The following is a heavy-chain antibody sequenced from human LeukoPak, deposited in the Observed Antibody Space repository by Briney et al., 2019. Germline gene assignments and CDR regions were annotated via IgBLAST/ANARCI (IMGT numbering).Heavy chain of an antibody. CDR1: GFTFSSYA. V-gene: IGHV3-23*01. D-gene: IGHD3-10*01. J-gene: IGHJ5*02. CDR3: AREDYYGSGSRYNWFDP. CDR2: ISGSGGST. Sequence: PGGSLRLSCAASGFTFSSYAMSWVRQAPGKGLEWVSAISGSGGSTYYADSVKGRFTISRDNSKSTLYLQMNSLRAEDTAVYYCAREDYYGSGSRYNWFDPWGQGTLVTVSS.